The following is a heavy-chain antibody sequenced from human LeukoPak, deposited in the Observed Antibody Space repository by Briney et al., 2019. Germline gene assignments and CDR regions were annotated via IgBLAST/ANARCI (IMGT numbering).Heavy chain of an antibody. V-gene: IGHV1-8*01. CDR2: MNPNSGNT. CDR3: ARGEGWYGHYYFDY. Sequence: ASVKVSCKASGYTFTSYDINWVRQATGQGLEWRGWMNPNSGNTGYAQKFQGRVTMTRNTSISTAYMELSSLRSEDTAVYYCARGEGWYGHYYFDYWGQGTLVTVSS. CDR1: GYTFTSYD. J-gene: IGHJ4*02. D-gene: IGHD6-19*01.